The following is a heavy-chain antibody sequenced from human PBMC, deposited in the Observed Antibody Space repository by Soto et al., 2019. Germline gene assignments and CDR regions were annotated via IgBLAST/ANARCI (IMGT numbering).Heavy chain of an antibody. CDR3: ARGGSLYWYFDL. Sequence: GASVKVSCKASGDTFTSYYMHWVRQAPGQGLEWMGIINPSGSTSYAQKFQGRVTITRDTSASTAYMELSSLRSEDTAVYYCARGGSLYWYFDLWGRGTLVTVSS. J-gene: IGHJ2*01. CDR1: GDTFTSYY. V-gene: IGHV1-46*01. D-gene: IGHD1-26*01. CDR2: INPSGST.